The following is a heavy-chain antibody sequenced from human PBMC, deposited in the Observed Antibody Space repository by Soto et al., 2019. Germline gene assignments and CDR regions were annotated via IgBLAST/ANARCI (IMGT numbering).Heavy chain of an antibody. J-gene: IGHJ4*02. V-gene: IGHV3-30-3*01. CDR2: ISYDGSNK. CDR1: GFTFSSYA. Sequence: QVQLVESGGGVVQPGRSRRLSCAASGFTFSSYAMHWVRQAPGKGLEWVAVISYDGSNKYYADSVKGRFTISRDNSKNTLYLQMNSLRAEDTAVYYCARELYGDYVFDYWGQGTLVTVSS. CDR3: ARELYGDYVFDY. D-gene: IGHD4-17*01.